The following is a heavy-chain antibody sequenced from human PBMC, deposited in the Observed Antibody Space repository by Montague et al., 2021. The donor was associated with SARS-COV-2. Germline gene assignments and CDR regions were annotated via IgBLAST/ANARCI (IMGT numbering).Heavy chain of an antibody. Sequence: PALVKPTQTLTLTCTFSGFSLSTRGMCVGWIRQPPGKALEWLALIDWDDDKYYSTSLKTRLTISKDTSKNQVVLTMTNMDPVDTATYYCARMTTVTYPYYYYYGMDVWGQGTTVTVSS. CDR3: ARMTTVTYPYYYYYGMDV. V-gene: IGHV2-70*01. D-gene: IGHD4-17*01. CDR1: GFSLSTRGMC. J-gene: IGHJ6*02. CDR2: IDWDDDK.